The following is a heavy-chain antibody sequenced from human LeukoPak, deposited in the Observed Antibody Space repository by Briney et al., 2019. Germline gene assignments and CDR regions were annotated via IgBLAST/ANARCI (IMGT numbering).Heavy chain of an antibody. D-gene: IGHD1-26*01. CDR3: ALGGGGRNELDY. CDR2: ISASGGGT. CDR1: GFTFSSYA. Sequence: PGGSLRLSCAASGFTFSSYAMSWVRQAPGKGLEWVSGISASGGGTYYADSVKGRFTISRDNSKNTLYLQMNSLRAEDTAVYYCALGGGGRNELDYWGQGTLVTVSS. J-gene: IGHJ4*02. V-gene: IGHV3-23*01.